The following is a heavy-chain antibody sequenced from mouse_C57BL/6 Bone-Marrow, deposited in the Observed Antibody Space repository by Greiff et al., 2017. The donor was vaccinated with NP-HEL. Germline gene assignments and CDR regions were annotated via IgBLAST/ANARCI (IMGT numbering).Heavy chain of an antibody. J-gene: IGHJ2*01. CDR2: IYPRSGNT. CDR3: ARGVLYYYGSFYYFDY. D-gene: IGHD1-1*01. V-gene: IGHV1-81*01. CDR1: GYTFTSYG. Sequence: QVQLQQSGAELARPGASVKLSCKASGYTFTSYGISWVKQRTGQGLEWIGEIYPRSGNTYYNEKFKGKATLTADKSSSTAYMELRSLTSEDSAVYFCARGVLYYYGSFYYFDYWGQGTTLTVSS.